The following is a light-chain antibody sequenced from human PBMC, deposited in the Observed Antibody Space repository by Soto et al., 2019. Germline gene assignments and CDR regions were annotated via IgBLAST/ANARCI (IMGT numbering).Light chain of an antibody. CDR2: SPS. V-gene: IGLV7-43*01. CDR3: LLYYGSSWV. CDR1: SGAVTSSFD. Sequence: QAVVTHEPSLSVSPGGTVTLTCASSSGAVTSSFDPNWFQQKPGQAPRALIYSPSNKHSWTPARFSGFLLGGTAALTLSGVLPEDEADSSCLLYYGSSWVLRGGTQLTVL. J-gene: IGLJ3*02.